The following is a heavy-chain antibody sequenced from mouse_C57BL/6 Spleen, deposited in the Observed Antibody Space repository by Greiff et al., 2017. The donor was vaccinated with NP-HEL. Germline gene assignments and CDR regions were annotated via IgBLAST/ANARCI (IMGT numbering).Heavy chain of an antibody. CDR1: GFTFSSYA. D-gene: IGHD3-3*01. CDR3: ARDAGTPFAY. Sequence: EVKLVESGGGLVKPGGSLKLTCAASGFTFSSYAMSWVRQTPEKRLEWVATISDGGSYTYYPDNVKGRFTLSRDNAKNNLYLQMSHLKSEDTAMYYCARDAGTPFAYWGQGTLVTVSA. CDR2: ISDGGSYT. J-gene: IGHJ3*01. V-gene: IGHV5-4*01.